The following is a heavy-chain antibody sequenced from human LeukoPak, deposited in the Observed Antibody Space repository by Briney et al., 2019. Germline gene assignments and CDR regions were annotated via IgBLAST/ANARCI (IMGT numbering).Heavy chain of an antibody. CDR1: GFTFRSYG. Sequence: GGSLRLFCAASGFTFRSYGMHWVSQAPGKGLEWAAVIWDDGSNKYYADSVKGRFTISRDNSKNTLYLQMNSLRAEDTAIYYCARDLWTPDYWGQGTLVTVSS. J-gene: IGHJ4*02. V-gene: IGHV3-33*01. CDR2: IWDDGSNK. D-gene: IGHD2-21*01. CDR3: ARDLWTPDY.